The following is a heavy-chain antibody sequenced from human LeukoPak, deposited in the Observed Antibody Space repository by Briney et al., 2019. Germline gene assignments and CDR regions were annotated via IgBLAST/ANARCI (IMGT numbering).Heavy chain of an antibody. V-gene: IGHV3-21*01. CDR1: GFTFSNYS. CDR2: ISSSGIYT. Sequence: GGSLRLSCAASGFTFSNYSMNWVRQAPGKGLEWVSSISSSGIYTYYADSVKGRFTISRDNAKNSLYLQMNSLRAEDTAVYYCARVQEDYWGQGTLVTVSS. J-gene: IGHJ4*02. CDR3: ARVQEDY.